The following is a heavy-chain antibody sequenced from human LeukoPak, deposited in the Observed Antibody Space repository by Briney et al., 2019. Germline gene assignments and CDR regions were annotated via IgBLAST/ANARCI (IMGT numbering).Heavy chain of an antibody. CDR2: ISWNSGSI. Sequence: GRSLRLSCAASGFTFDDYAMHWVRQAPGKGLEWVSGISWNSGSIGYADSVKGRFTISRDNAKNSLYLQMNSLRAEDTAVYYCARGSGSGLLWFGELFKGGMDVWGQGTTVTVSS. D-gene: IGHD3-10*01. CDR3: ARGSGSGLLWFGELFKGGMDV. V-gene: IGHV3-9*01. CDR1: GFTFDDYA. J-gene: IGHJ6*02.